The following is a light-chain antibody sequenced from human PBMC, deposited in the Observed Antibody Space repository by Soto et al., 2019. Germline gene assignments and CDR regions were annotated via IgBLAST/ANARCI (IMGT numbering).Light chain of an antibody. CDR3: VLYMGSGTWV. CDR2: STN. V-gene: IGLV8-61*01. J-gene: IGLJ3*02. Sequence: QTVVTQEPSFSVSPGRTVTLTCGLSSGSVSTSYYPSWYQQTPGQAPRTLIYSTNTRSSGVPDRFSGSILGNKAALPITGAQADDESDYYCVLYMGSGTWVFGGGTKLTVL. CDR1: SGSVSTSYY.